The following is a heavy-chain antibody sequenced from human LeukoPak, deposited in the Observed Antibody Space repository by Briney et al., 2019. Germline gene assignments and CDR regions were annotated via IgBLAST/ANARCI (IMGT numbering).Heavy chain of an antibody. D-gene: IGHD1-26*01. CDR2: INHSGST. J-gene: IGHJ4*02. CDR1: GGSFSGYY. Sequence: SETLSLTCAVYGGSFSGYYWSWIRQPPGKGLEWIGEINHSGSTNYNPSLKSRVTISVDTSKNQFSLKLSSVTAADTAVYYCARGEYSGSTYYFDYWGQGTLVTVSS. V-gene: IGHV4-34*01. CDR3: ARGEYSGSTYYFDY.